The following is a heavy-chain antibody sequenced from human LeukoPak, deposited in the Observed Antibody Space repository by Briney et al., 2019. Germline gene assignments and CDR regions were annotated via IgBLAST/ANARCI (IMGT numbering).Heavy chain of an antibody. V-gene: IGHV4-39*07. CDR3: SGLYYYDSSGYRLQKYYFDY. J-gene: IGHJ4*02. Sequence: SETLSLTCTVSGGSISSSSYYWGWIRQPPGKGLEWIGSIYYSGSTYYNPSLKSRVTISVDTSKNQFSLKLSSVTAADTAVYYCSGLYYYDSSGYRLQKYYFDYWGQGTLVTVSS. CDR2: IYYSGST. D-gene: IGHD3-22*01. CDR1: GGSISSSSYY.